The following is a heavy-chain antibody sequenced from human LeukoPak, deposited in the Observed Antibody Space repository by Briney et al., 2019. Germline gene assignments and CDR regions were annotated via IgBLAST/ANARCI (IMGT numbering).Heavy chain of an antibody. V-gene: IGHV4-59*01. CDR2: IYYSGST. CDR1: GGSIGSYY. CDR3: AGSGLRYFDWLPSQFDY. J-gene: IGHJ4*02. Sequence: SETLSLTCTLSGGSIGSYYWSWIRQPPGKGLEWIGYIYYSGSTNYNPSLKSRVTISVDTSKNQFSLKLSSVTAADTAVYYCAGSGLRYFDWLPSQFDYWGQGTLVTVSS. D-gene: IGHD3-9*01.